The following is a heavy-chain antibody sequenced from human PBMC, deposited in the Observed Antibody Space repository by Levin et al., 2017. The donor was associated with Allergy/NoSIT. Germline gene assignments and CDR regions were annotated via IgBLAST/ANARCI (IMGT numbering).Heavy chain of an antibody. CDR2: ISGSGQTI. J-gene: IGHJ4*02. V-gene: IGHV3-48*03. CDR3: GSPRSGYYESSGYIRH. D-gene: IGHD3-22*01. Sequence: GGSLRLSCAASGFMFSEYEMNWVRQAPGKGPEWLSYISGSGQTIDYADSVKGRFTISRDNDKSSLYLQMNSLRAEDTAVYFCGSPRSGYYESSGYIRHWGQGTLVTVSS. CDR1: GFMFSEYE.